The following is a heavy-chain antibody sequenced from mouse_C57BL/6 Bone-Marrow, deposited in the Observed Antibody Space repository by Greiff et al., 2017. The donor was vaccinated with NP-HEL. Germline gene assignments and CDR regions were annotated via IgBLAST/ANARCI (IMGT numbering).Heavy chain of an antibody. J-gene: IGHJ3*01. CDR2: IYPGSGST. CDR3: ARAPHLLLRAAY. V-gene: IGHV1-9*01. CDR1: GYTFTGYW. D-gene: IGHD1-1*01. Sequence: QVQLQQSGAELMKPGASVKLSCKATGYTFTGYWIEWVKQRPGHGLEWIGDIYPGSGSTNYNEKFKSKATLTVDTSSSTAYMQLSSLTSEDSAVYYCARAPHLLLRAAYWGQGTLVTVSA.